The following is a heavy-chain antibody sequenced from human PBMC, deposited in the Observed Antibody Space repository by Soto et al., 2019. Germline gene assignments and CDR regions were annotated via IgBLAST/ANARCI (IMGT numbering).Heavy chain of an antibody. CDR2: ISSSSGTI. V-gene: IGHV3-48*02. CDR3: ARSPGGYCSSTSCPPYLYGMDV. D-gene: IGHD2-2*01. CDR1: GFTFSSYS. Sequence: GGSLRLSCAASGFTFSSYSMNWVRQAPGKGLEWLSYISSSSGTIYYADSVKGRFTISRDNAKNSLYLQMNSLRDEDTAVYFCARSPGGYCSSTSCPPYLYGMDVWGQGTTVTVSS. J-gene: IGHJ6*02.